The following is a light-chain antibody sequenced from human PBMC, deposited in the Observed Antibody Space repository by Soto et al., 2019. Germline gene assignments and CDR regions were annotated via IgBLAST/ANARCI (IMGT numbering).Light chain of an antibody. Sequence: DIQMTQSPSSLSASVGDRVTITCRASQSLSNYLHWYQQKPGKAPKLLIYAASSLETGVPSRFSAGGSGTDFNLTISSLQLEDFATYYCQQSYSTPLTFGGGTKVEIK. CDR1: QSLSNY. J-gene: IGKJ4*01. CDR2: AAS. CDR3: QQSYSTPLT. V-gene: IGKV1-39*01.